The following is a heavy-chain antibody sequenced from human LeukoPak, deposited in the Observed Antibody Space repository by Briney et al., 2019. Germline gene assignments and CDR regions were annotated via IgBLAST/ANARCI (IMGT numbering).Heavy chain of an antibody. CDR1: GFTFSSYA. Sequence: GRSLRLSCAASGFTFSSYAMHWVRQAPGKGLEWVAVISYDGSNKYYADSVKGRFTISRDNSKNTLYLQMNSLRAEDTAVYYCARVGNQENFDYWGQGTLVTVSS. CDR3: ARVGNQENFDY. J-gene: IGHJ4*02. D-gene: IGHD4-23*01. CDR2: ISYDGSNK. V-gene: IGHV3-30-3*01.